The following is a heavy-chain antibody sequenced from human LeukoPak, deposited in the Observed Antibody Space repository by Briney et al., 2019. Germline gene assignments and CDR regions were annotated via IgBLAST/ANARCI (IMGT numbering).Heavy chain of an antibody. J-gene: IGHJ5*02. CDR2: INHSGST. V-gene: IGHV4-34*01. CDR3: AREGFLSPYNWFDP. D-gene: IGHD3-3*01. CDR1: GGSFSGYY. Sequence: SETLSLTCAVYGGSFSGYYWSWIRQPPGKGLEWIGEINHSGSTNYNPSLKSRVTISVDTSKNQFSLKLSSVTAADTAVYYCAREGFLSPYNWFDPWGQGTLVTVSS.